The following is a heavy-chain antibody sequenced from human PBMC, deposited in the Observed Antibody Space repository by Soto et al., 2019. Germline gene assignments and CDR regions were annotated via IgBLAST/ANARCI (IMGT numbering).Heavy chain of an antibody. Sequence: QVQLEQSGAEVKKPGASVKISCKPSGNTFTSYGISWVRQAPGLGLEWMGWINDQNGFTNYAQKYQGRVTMTTDTSTTTAYMEVRSLRFDDTAVYYCALNWNAGPFDHWGRGTLVAVSS. CDR3: ALNWNAGPFDH. CDR2: INDQNGFT. CDR1: GNTFTSYG. J-gene: IGHJ4*01. D-gene: IGHD1-20*01. V-gene: IGHV1-18*04.